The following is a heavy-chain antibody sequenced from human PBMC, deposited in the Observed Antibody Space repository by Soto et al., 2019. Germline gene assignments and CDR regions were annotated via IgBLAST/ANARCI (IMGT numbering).Heavy chain of an antibody. CDR3: ARIPRYTYPTSDPLDN. Sequence: QVHLVQSGSEVKKPGSSVTVSCKASGGTFNTYTFSWVRQAPGQGLEWMGAILPIMGSVNYAHDFRGRPSINADPSTTTAYRELTSLTSHDTAIYYCARIPRYTYPTSDPLDNWGQGTLVTVSS. J-gene: IGHJ4*02. CDR2: ILPIMGSV. CDR1: GGTFNTYT. D-gene: IGHD1-26*01. V-gene: IGHV1-69*01.